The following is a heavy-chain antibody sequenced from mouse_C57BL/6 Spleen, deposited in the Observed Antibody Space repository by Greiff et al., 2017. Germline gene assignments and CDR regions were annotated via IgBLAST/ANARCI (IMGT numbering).Heavy chain of an antibody. D-gene: IGHD4-1*01. Sequence: QVQLKQSGAELVKPGASVKISCKASGYAFSSYWMNWVKQRPGKGLEWIGQIYPGDGDTNYNGKFKGKATLTADKSSSTAYMQLSSLTSEDSAVYFCARSVTGTLGWYFDVWSTGTTVTVSS. CDR3: ARSVTGTLGWYFDV. CDR2: IYPGDGDT. J-gene: IGHJ1*03. CDR1: GYAFSSYW. V-gene: IGHV1-80*01.